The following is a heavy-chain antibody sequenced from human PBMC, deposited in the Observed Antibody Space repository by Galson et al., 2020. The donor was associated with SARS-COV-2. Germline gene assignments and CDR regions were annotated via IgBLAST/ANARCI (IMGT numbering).Heavy chain of an antibody. V-gene: IGHV3-30*03. CDR3: ARGDYVPTYWYFDL. CDR1: GFTFSSYG. D-gene: IGHD4-17*01. Sequence: GGSLRLSCAASGFTFSSYGMHWVRQAPGKGLEWVAVISYDGSNKYYADSVKGRFTISRDNSKNTLYLQMNSLRAEDTAVYYCARGDYVPTYWYFDLWGRGTLVTVSS. J-gene: IGHJ2*01. CDR2: ISYDGSNK.